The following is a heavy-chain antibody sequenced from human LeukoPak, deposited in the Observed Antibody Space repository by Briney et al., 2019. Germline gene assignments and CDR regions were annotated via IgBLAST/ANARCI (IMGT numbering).Heavy chain of an antibody. CDR3: ARVADSSGYFDY. J-gene: IGHJ4*02. CDR2: IYHSGST. Sequence: SQTLSLTCTVSGGSISSGGYSWSWIRQPPGKGLEWIGYIYHSGSTYYNPSLKSRVTISVDRSKNQFSLKLSSVTDADTAVYYCARVADSSGYFDYWGQGTLVTVSS. CDR1: GGSISSGGYS. V-gene: IGHV4-30-2*01. D-gene: IGHD3-22*01.